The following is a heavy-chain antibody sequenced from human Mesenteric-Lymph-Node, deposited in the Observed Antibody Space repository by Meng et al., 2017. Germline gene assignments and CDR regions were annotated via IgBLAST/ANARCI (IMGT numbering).Heavy chain of an antibody. Sequence: SVKVSCKASGGTFSSYAISWVRQAPGQGLEWMGGIIPIFGTANYAQKFQGRVTITADKSTSTAYMELSSLRSEDTAVYYCARIRGYSGFGELQNRYGMDVWGQGTTVTVSS. V-gene: IGHV1-69*06. J-gene: IGHJ6*02. CDR1: GGTFSSYA. CDR3: ARIRGYSGFGELQNRYGMDV. D-gene: IGHD3-10*01. CDR2: IIPIFGTA.